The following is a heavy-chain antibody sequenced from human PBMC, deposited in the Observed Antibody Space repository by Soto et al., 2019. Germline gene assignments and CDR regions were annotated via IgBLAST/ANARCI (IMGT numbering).Heavy chain of an antibody. V-gene: IGHV3-23*01. D-gene: IGHD6-6*01. J-gene: IGHJ6*02. CDR1: GFTFSSYA. CDR3: AKGTNLSLPPYSSSPRNYNYYYYGMDV. CDR2: ISGSGGST. Sequence: GGSLRLSCAASGFTFSSYAMSWVRQAPGKGLEWVSAISGSGGSTYYADSVKGRFTISRDNSKNTLYLQMNSLRAEDTAVYYCAKGTNLSLPPYSSSPRNYNYYYYGMDVWGQGTTVTVSS.